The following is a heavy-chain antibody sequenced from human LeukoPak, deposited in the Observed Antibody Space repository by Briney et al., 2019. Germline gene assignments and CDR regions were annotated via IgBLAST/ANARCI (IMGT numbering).Heavy chain of an antibody. CDR2: IYNSGIT. CDR3: ARVSRFWSGPFIDF. Sequence: SQTLSLTCTVSGASISSNSYCWSWIRQPAGKGLEWMGGIYNSGITNYNPSLQSRLTISLDTSKNQFSLNLTSVTAADTAVYYCARVSRFWSGPFIDFWGQGTLVTVSS. J-gene: IGHJ4*02. CDR1: GASISSNSYC. V-gene: IGHV4-61*02. D-gene: IGHD3-3*01.